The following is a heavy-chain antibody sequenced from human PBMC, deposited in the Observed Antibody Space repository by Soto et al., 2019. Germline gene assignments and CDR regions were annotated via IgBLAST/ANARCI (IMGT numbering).Heavy chain of an antibody. CDR2: ISAYNGNT. V-gene: IGHV1-18*04. D-gene: IGHD3-22*01. CDR1: GYTFTSYG. J-gene: IGHJ4*02. CDR3: ARAYYYDGSGYYAGNDY. Sequence: ASVKVSCKASGYTFTSYGISWVRQAPGQGLEWMGWISAYNGNTNYAQKLQGRVTMTTDTSTSTAYMELRSLRSDDTAVYYCARAYYYDGSGYYAGNDYWGQGTLVTVSS.